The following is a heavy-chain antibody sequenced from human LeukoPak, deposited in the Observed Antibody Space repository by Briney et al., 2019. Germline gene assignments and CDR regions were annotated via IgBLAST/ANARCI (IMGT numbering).Heavy chain of an antibody. CDR3: ARDAFEAEYCGGDCLNWFDP. CDR2: IYYSGST. Sequence: NTSETLSLTCTVSGGSISSSRYYWGWLRQPPGKGLEWIGYIYYSGSTNYNPSLKSRVTISVDTSKNQFSLKLSSVTAADTAVYYCARDAFEAEYCGGDCLNWFDPWGQGTLVTVSS. D-gene: IGHD2-21*02. V-gene: IGHV4-61*01. J-gene: IGHJ5*02. CDR1: GGSISSSRYY.